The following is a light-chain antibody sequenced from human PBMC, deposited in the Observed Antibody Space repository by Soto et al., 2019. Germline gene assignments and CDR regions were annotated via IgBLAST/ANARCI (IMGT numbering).Light chain of an antibody. J-gene: IGLJ2*01. CDR1: SSNIGGNI. CDR3: AAWDDSLNGVV. CDR2: GND. V-gene: IGLV1-44*01. Sequence: QSVLTQPPSASGTPGQRVTISCSGSSSNIGGNIVNWYQQLPGTAPKLLIFGNDQRPSWVPDRFSGSKSGTSASLAISGLQSEYEANYYCAAWDDSLNGVVFGGGTKLTVL.